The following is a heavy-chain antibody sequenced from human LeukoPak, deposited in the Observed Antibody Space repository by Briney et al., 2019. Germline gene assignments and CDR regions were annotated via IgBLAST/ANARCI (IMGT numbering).Heavy chain of an antibody. Sequence: GGSLTLSRTASALTFSSYDMNWVRQAPGKGLEWVSYISGSGSTIYYADSVKGRFTISRDNAKNSLYLQMNSLRGEDSDVYYCRRDCGRRCSSSFDYWGQGTLVTVSS. V-gene: IGHV3-48*03. CDR2: ISGSGSTI. J-gene: IGHJ4*02. CDR3: RRDCGRRCSSSFDY. CDR1: ALTFSSYD. D-gene: IGHD2-21*01.